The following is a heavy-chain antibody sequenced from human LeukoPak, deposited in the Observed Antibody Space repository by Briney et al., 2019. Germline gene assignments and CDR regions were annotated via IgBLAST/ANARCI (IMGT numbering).Heavy chain of an antibody. D-gene: IGHD5-12*01. CDR3: ARDSGYETIDY. V-gene: IGHV4-39*07. CDR2: IYYSGST. Sequence: PSETLSLTCTVSGGSISSSSYYWGWIRQPPGKGLEWIGSIYYSGSTYYNPSLKSRVTISVDTSKNQFSLQLNSVTPEDTAVYYCARDSGYETIDYWGQGTLVTVSS. J-gene: IGHJ4*02. CDR1: GGSISSSSYY.